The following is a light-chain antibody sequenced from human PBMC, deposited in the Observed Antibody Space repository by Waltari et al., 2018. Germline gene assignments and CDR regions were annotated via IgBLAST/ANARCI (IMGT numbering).Light chain of an antibody. Sequence: QSALTQPASVSGSPGQSITISCTGTSSDVGGYNYLSWYQQRPGKAPKLMIYEVSNRPSGVSNRFSGSKSGNTASLTISGLQTEDEADYYCSSYTTSSTSVFGTGTQVTVL. J-gene: IGLJ1*01. CDR2: EVS. CDR1: SSDVGGYNY. V-gene: IGLV2-14*01. CDR3: SSYTTSSTSV.